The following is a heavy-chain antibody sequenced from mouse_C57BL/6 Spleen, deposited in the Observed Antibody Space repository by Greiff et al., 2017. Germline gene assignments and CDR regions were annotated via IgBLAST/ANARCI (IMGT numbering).Heavy chain of an antibody. D-gene: IGHD2-3*01. J-gene: IGHJ2*01. Sequence: QVQLKESGAELARPGASVKMSCKASGYTFTSYTMHWVKQRPGQGLEWIGYINPSSGYTKYNQKFKDKATLTADKSSSTAYMQLSSLTSEDSAVYYCATIDGYYFDYWGQGTTLTVSS. CDR2: INPSSGYT. CDR1: GYTFTSYT. V-gene: IGHV1-4*01. CDR3: ATIDGYYFDY.